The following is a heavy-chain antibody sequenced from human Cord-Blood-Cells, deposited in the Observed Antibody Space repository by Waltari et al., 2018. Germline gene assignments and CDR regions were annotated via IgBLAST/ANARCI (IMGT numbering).Heavy chain of an antibody. V-gene: IGHV4-39*01. CDR1: GGSISSSSYY. CDR2: IYSSGRT. CDR3: ASYVSGSYYNGNFDY. J-gene: IGHJ4*02. D-gene: IGHD3-10*01. Sequence: QLQLQESGPGLVKPSETLSLTCTVSGGSISSSSYYWGWIRQPPGKGLEWIGGIYSSGRTYYNPSHKRRVTISVDTSKNQFSLKLSSVTAADTAVYYCASYVSGSYYNGNFDYWGQGTLVTVSS.